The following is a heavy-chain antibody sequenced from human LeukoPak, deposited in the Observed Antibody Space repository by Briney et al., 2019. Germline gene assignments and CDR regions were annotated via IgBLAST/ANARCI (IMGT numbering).Heavy chain of an antibody. CDR3: ATYTHWVAGDV. CDR2: MNQDGSEK. V-gene: IGHV3-7*01. D-gene: IGHD3-16*01. CDR1: GYTFSDSW. J-gene: IGHJ6*02. Sequence: GGSLRLSCAASGYTFSDSWMSWVRQAPGKGLEWVANMNQDGSEKDYVDSAKGRFTISRDNARNSLYLQMGSLRAEDTAVYYCATYTHWVAGDVWGQGTTVTVSS.